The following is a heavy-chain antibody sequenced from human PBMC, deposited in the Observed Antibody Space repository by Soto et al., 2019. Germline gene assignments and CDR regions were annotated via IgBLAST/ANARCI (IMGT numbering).Heavy chain of an antibody. V-gene: IGHV5-51*01. D-gene: IGHD6-19*01. CDR3: ARHNIGSGWYGGASTGPLKVYYYGMDV. J-gene: IGHJ6*02. CDR1: GYSFTSYW. Sequence: GESLKISCKGSGYSFTSYWIGWVRQMPGKGLEWMGIIYPGDSDTRYNPSFQGQVTISADKSISTAYLQWSSLKASDTAMYYCARHNIGSGWYGGASTGPLKVYYYGMDVWGQGTTVTVSS. CDR2: IYPGDSDT.